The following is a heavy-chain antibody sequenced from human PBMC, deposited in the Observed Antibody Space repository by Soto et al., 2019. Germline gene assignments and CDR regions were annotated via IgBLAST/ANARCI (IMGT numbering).Heavy chain of an antibody. J-gene: IGHJ3*02. CDR3: ARQDTVGDAFDI. V-gene: IGHV3-74*01. D-gene: IGHD4-17*01. CDR2: INSDGSST. Sequence: EVQLVESRGGLVQPGGSLRLSCAASGFTFSSYWMHWVRQAPGKGLVWVSRINSDGSSTSYADSVKGRFTISRDNAKNTLYLQMNSLRAEDTAVYYCARQDTVGDAFDIWGQGTMVTVSS. CDR1: GFTFSSYW.